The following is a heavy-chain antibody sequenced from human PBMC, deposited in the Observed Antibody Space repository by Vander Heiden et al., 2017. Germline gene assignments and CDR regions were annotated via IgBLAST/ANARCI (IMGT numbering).Heavy chain of an antibody. Sequence: EVQLLESGGGLVQPGGSLRLPCAASGFTFSTYSMGWVRQAPGKRLEWVSTISGSGGTTYYADSVKGRFTISRDNSNNTLSLQMNSLRAEDTAVYSCAKRGVVPARDWFDPWGQGTLVTVSS. J-gene: IGHJ5*02. CDR2: ISGSGGTT. CDR3: AKRGVVPARDWFDP. CDR1: GFTFSTYS. D-gene: IGHD2-2*01. V-gene: IGHV3-23*01.